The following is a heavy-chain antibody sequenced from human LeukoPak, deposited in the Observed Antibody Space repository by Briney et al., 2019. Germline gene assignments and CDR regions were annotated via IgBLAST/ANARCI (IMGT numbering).Heavy chain of an antibody. CDR2: INHSGST. CDR3: ARTGYSGYDFDY. CDR1: GGSISSSSYY. J-gene: IGHJ4*02. D-gene: IGHD5-12*01. Sequence: SETLSLTCTVSGGSISSSSYYWSWIRQPPGKGLEWIGEINHSGSTNYNPSLKSRVTISVDTSKNQFSLKLSSVTAADTAVYYCARTGYSGYDFDYWGQGTLVTVSS. V-gene: IGHV4-39*07.